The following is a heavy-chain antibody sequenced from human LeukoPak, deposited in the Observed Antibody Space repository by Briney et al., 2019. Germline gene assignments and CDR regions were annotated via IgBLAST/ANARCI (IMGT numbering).Heavy chain of an antibody. J-gene: IGHJ4*02. D-gene: IGHD3-9*01. CDR3: ASSRDLRYFDWGGAYFDY. CDR2: ISSSSSYI. Sequence: GGSLRLSCAASGFTFSSYSMNWVRQAPGKGLEWVSSISSSSSYIYYADSVKGRFTISRDNAKNSLYLQMNSLRAEDTAVYYCASSRDLRYFDWGGAYFDYWGQGTLVTVSS. CDR1: GFTFSSYS. V-gene: IGHV3-21*01.